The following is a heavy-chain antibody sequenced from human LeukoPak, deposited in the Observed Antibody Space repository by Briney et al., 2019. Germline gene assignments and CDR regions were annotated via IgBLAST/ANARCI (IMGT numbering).Heavy chain of an antibody. CDR1: GGSISSGSYY. V-gene: IGHV4-61*02. CDR2: IYTSGST. Sequence: SQTLSLTCTVSGGSISSGSYYWSWIRQPAGKGLEWIGRIYTSGSTNYNPSLKSRVTISVDTSKNQFSLKLSSVTAADTAVYYCARDPAGLQYYYYYMDVWGKRTTVTVSS. D-gene: IGHD4-11*01. J-gene: IGHJ6*03. CDR3: ARDPAGLQYYYYYMDV.